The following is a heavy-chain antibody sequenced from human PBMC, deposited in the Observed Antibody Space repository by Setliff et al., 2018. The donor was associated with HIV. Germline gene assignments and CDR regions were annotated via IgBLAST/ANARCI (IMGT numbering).Heavy chain of an antibody. J-gene: IGHJ4*02. V-gene: IGHV4-59*08. D-gene: IGHD5-12*01. Sequence: PSETLSLTCTVSGDSIRGCYWSWIRQPPGKGLEWMGYVFYTGFAAYNPSLKSRLTISVDTSKSQFSLRLTSVTAADTAIYYCARQVSIPGVAITPVDYWGQGALVTVS. CDR3: ARQVSIPGVAITPVDY. CDR2: VFYTGFA. CDR1: GDSIRGCY.